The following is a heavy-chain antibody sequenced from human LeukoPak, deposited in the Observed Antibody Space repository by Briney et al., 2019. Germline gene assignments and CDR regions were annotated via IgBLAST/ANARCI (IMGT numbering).Heavy chain of an antibody. V-gene: IGHV4-59*01. J-gene: IGHJ6*02. D-gene: IGHD1-26*01. Sequence: PSETLSLTCSVSDGSINSYYWNWIRRPPGKGLEWIGYIYYNGNTNYSPSLKSRVTKSVDTSKNLFSLKVSSVTAADTAVYYCARGRSNYYGMDVWGQGTTVTVSS. CDR1: DGSINSYY. CDR3: ARGRSNYYGMDV. CDR2: IYYNGNT.